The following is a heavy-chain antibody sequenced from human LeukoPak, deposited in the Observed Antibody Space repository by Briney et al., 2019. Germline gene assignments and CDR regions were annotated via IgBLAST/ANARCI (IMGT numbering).Heavy chain of an antibody. V-gene: IGHV4-39*07. CDR3: ARGSSGRPFDY. D-gene: IGHD6-19*01. J-gene: IGHJ4*02. CDR2: IYYSGST. CDR1: GGSISSSSYY. Sequence: PSETLSLTCTVSGGSISSSSYYWGWIRQPPGKGLEWIGSIYYSGSTYYNPSLKSRVTISVDTSKNQFSLKLSSVTAADTAVYYCARGSSGRPFDYWGQGTLVTVSS.